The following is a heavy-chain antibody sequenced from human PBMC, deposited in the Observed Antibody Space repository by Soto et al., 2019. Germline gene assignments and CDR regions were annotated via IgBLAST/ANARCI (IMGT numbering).Heavy chain of an antibody. D-gene: IGHD1-26*01. CDR2: ISYDGSNK. CDR3: AKDIRRHYYRLAYYFDY. Sequence: PGGSLRLSCAASGFNFSSYGMHWVRQAPGKGLEWVAVISYDGSNKYYADSVKGRFTISRDNSKNTLYLQMNSLRAEDTAVYYCAKDIRRHYYRLAYYFDYWGQGTLVTVSS. J-gene: IGHJ4*02. CDR1: GFNFSSYG. V-gene: IGHV3-30*18.